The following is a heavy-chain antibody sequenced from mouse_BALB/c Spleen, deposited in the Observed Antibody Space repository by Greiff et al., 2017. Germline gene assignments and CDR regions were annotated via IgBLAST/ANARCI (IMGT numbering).Heavy chain of an antibody. D-gene: IGHD2-1*01. CDR1: GFNIKDTY. CDR2: IDPANGNT. CDR3: ARSGKGAMDY. V-gene: IGHV14-3*02. J-gene: IGHJ4*01. Sequence: EVKLMESGGGLVKPGASVKLSCTASGFNIKDTYMHWVKQRPEQGLEWIGRIDPANGNTKYDPKFQGKATITADTSSNTAYLQLSSLTSEDTAVYYCARSGKGAMDYWGQGTSGTVSS.